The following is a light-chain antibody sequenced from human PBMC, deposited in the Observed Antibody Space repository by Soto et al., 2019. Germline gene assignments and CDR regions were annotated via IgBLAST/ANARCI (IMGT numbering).Light chain of an antibody. J-gene: IGKJ5*01. Sequence: DIVMTQSPDSLAVSLGERATINCKSSQSVLHSSNNKNRLAWYQQKPGQPPKLLIYWASARGSGVPDRFSGSGSGTDFTLTISSLQAEEVAVYYCQQYYSTPISVGQGTRLEIK. CDR3: QQYYSTPIS. CDR1: QSVLHSSNNKNR. CDR2: WAS. V-gene: IGKV4-1*01.